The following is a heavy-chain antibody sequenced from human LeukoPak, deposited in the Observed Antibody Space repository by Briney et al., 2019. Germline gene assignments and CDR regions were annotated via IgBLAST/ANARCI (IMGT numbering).Heavy chain of an antibody. CDR2: INPNSGGT. J-gene: IGHJ6*02. Sequence: ASVKVSCKASGYTFTGYYMHWVRQAPGQGLEWMGWINPNSGGTNYAQKFQGWVTMTRDTSISTAYMELSRLRSDDTAVYYCARGPDYDISTPPPTYGMDVWGQGTTVTVSS. D-gene: IGHD3-9*01. CDR3: ARGPDYDISTPPPTYGMDV. V-gene: IGHV1-2*04. CDR1: GYTFTGYY.